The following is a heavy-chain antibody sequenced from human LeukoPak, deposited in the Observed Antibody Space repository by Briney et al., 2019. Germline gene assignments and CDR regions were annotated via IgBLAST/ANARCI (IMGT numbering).Heavy chain of an antibody. V-gene: IGHV3-23*01. CDR1: GFTFSSYA. D-gene: IGHD4/OR15-4a*01. Sequence: GGSLRLSCAASGFTFSSYAMTWVRQAPGKGLEWVSAISGSGGSTFYADSVKGRFTISRDISKNTLYPQMHSLRAEDTALYYCAQSLGQVRPDYWGQGTLVTVSS. J-gene: IGHJ4*02. CDR3: AQSLGQVRPDY. CDR2: ISGSGGST.